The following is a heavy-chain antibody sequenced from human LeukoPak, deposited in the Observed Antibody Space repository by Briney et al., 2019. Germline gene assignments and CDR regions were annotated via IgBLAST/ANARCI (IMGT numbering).Heavy chain of an antibody. CDR2: ISYDGSNK. J-gene: IGHJ4*02. V-gene: IGHV3-30-3*01. Sequence: GGSLRLSCAASGFTFSSYAMHWVRQAPGKGPEWVAVISYDGSNKYYADSVKGRFTISRDNSENTLYLQMNSLRAEDTAVYYCARDSGGFDYWGQGTLVTVSS. CDR1: GFTFSSYA. CDR3: ARDSGGFDY. D-gene: IGHD3-10*01.